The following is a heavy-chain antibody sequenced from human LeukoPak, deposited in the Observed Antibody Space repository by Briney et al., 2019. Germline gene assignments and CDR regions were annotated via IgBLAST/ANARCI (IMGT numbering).Heavy chain of an antibody. J-gene: IGHJ6*02. CDR2: IIPIFGTA. D-gene: IGHD3-3*01. Sequence: SVKVSCKASGYTFTSYGISWVRQAPGQGLEWMGGIIPIFGTANYAQKFQGRVTITADESTSTAYMELSSLRSEDTAVYYCARDRVTIFGVARDYYYYGMDVWGQGTTVTVSS. CDR1: GYTFTSYG. V-gene: IGHV1-69*13. CDR3: ARDRVTIFGVARDYYYYGMDV.